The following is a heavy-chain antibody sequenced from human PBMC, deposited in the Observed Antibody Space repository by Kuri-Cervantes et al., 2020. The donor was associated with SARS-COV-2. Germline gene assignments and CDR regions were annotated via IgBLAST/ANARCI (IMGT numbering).Heavy chain of an antibody. Sequence: GGSLRLSCAASGFTFEDYAMHWVRQAPGKGLEWVSLISGDGDSTYYADSVKGRFTISRDNSKNTLYLQMNSLRAEDTAVYYCAKDQGDSYGISYFDYWGQGTLVTVSS. CDR1: GFTFEDYA. J-gene: IGHJ4*02. CDR2: ISGDGDST. CDR3: AKDQGDSYGISYFDY. D-gene: IGHD5-18*01. V-gene: IGHV3-43D*03.